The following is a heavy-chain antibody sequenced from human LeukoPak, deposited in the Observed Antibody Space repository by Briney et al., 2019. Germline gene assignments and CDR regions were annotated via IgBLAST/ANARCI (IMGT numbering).Heavy chain of an antibody. CDR2: ISSSSNYI. CDR3: ARSEGGYGEDY. CDR1: GFTVSSYS. J-gene: IGHJ4*02. V-gene: IGHV3-21*01. Sequence: GGSLRLSCAASGFTVSSYSMNWVRQAPGKGLEWVSSISSSSNYIYYADSVKGRFTISRDNAKNSLYLQMNSLRAEDTAVYYCARSEGGYGEDYWGQGTLVTVSS. D-gene: IGHD4-17*01.